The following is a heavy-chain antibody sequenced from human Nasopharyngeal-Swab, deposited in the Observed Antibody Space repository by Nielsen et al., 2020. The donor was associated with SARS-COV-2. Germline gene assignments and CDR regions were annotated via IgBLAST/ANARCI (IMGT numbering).Heavy chain of an antibody. V-gene: IGHV4-31*02. J-gene: IGHJ4*02. CDR2: IYYSGST. Sequence: WIRQPPGKGLEWIGYIYYSGSTYYNPSLKSRLTISVDTSKNQFSLKLSSVTAADTAVYYCARAPTVFGVVITAFDYWGQGALVTASS. D-gene: IGHD3-3*01. CDR3: ARAPTVFGVVITAFDY.